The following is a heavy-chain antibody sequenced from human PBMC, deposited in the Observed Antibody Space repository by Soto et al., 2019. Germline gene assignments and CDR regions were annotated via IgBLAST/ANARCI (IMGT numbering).Heavy chain of an antibody. J-gene: IGHJ4*02. CDR2: IRSKAYGGTT. CDR3: TRVVRYYDFWSGYSTRDY. D-gene: IGHD3-3*01. CDR1: GFTFGDYA. Sequence: AGGSLRLSCTASGFTFGDYAMSWFRQAPGKGLEWVGFIRSKAYGGTTEYAASVKGRFTISRDDSKSIAYLQMNSLKTEDTAAYYCTRVVRYYDFWSGYSTRDYWGQGTLVTVS. V-gene: IGHV3-49*03.